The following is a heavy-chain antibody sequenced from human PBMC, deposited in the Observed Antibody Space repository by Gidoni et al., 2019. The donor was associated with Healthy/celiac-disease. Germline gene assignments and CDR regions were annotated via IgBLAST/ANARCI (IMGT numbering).Heavy chain of an antibody. CDR2: ISGSGGST. Sequence: EVQLLESGGGLVQPGGSLSPPCAASGFTFSSYAMSWVRQAPGKGLEWVSAISGSGGSTYYADSVKGRFTISRDNSKNTLYLQMNSLRAEDTAVYYCAKDGGNSDWDYFDYWGQGTLVTVSS. J-gene: IGHJ4*02. CDR3: AKDGGNSDWDYFDY. V-gene: IGHV3-23*01. D-gene: IGHD6-19*01. CDR1: GFTFSSYA.